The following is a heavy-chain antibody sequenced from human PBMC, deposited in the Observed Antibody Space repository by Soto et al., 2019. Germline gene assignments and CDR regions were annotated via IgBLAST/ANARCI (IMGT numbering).Heavy chain of an antibody. V-gene: IGHV1-2*04. D-gene: IGHD6-13*01. Sequence: QVQLVQAGAEVKKPGASVKVSCKASGYTFTGYYMHWVRQAPGQGLEWMGWINPNSGGTNYAQKFQGWVTMTSDTSISTAYMELSRLRSDDTAVYYCARCLAAAGVAPDYWGQGTLVTVSS. CDR2: INPNSGGT. CDR1: GYTFTGYY. J-gene: IGHJ4*02. CDR3: ARCLAAAGVAPDY.